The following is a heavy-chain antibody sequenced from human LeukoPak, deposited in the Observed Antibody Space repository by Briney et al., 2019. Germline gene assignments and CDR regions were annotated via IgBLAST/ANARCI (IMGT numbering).Heavy chain of an antibody. J-gene: IGHJ3*02. V-gene: IGHV4-39*01. Sequence: PSETLSLTCTISGGSISSISYYWGWIRQPPGKGLEWIGSIYYTGSTYYNPSLKSRVTVSVDTSKNQFSLNLRSVTAADTAVYYCARMEKSVGPRWDAFDIWGQGTMVTVSS. CDR2: IYYTGST. D-gene: IGHD1-26*01. CDR1: GGSISSISYY. CDR3: ARMEKSVGPRWDAFDI.